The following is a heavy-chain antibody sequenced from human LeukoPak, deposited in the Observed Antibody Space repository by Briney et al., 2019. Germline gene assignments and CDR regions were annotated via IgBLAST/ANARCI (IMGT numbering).Heavy chain of an antibody. V-gene: IGHV3-73*01. D-gene: IGHD3-16*01. CDR3: ARARRGGLYYYMDV. Sequence: GGSLRLSCAASGFTFSGSAMHWVRQASGKGLEWVGRIRSKANSYATAYAASVKGRFTIFRDDSKNTTYLQMNSLKTEDTAVYYCARARRGGLYYYMDVWGKGTTVTVSS. CDR1: GFTFSGSA. J-gene: IGHJ6*03. CDR2: IRSKANSYAT.